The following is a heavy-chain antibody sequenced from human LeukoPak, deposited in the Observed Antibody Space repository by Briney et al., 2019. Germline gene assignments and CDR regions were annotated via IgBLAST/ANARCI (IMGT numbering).Heavy chain of an antibody. Sequence: SVKVSCKTSGGTFSSDIISWVRQAPGQGLEWMGEIIPIFSTTNYAQKFQGRVTITADKSTSTAYMELSSLRSEDTAMYYCARDWNYVNDDFDIWGQGTMVTVSS. V-gene: IGHV1-69*06. CDR3: ARDWNYVNDDFDI. CDR1: GGTFSSDI. D-gene: IGHD1-7*01. J-gene: IGHJ3*02. CDR2: IIPIFSTT.